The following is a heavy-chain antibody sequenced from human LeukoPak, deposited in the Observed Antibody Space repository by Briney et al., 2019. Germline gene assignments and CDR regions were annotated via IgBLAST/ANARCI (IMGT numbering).Heavy chain of an antibody. CDR1: GYTFTSYA. J-gene: IGHJ4*02. V-gene: IGHV1-3*01. CDR2: INAGNGNT. Sequence: AASVKVSCKASGYTFTSYAMHWVRQAPGQRLEWMGWINAGNGNTKYSQKFQGRVTLTRDTSASTAYMELSSLRSEDTAVYYCARTTAMVTIFDYWGQGTLVTVSS. D-gene: IGHD5-18*01. CDR3: ARTTAMVTIFDY.